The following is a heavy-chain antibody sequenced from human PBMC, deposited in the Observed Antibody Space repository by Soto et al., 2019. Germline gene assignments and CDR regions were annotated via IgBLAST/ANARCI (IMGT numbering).Heavy chain of an antibody. CDR1: RLTFSSYG. D-gene: IGHD6-13*01. Sequence: PGGSLRLACAASRLTFSSYGMHWVRQAPSKGLEWVAVISSDGSNKYYTDSGKGRFTISRDHSKNTPYLQMNSLRAEDTAVYYCAKATPGGTASYCYGMDVWGQGTTVTVSS. J-gene: IGHJ6*02. V-gene: IGHV3-30*18. CDR2: ISSDGSNK. CDR3: AKATPGGTASYCYGMDV.